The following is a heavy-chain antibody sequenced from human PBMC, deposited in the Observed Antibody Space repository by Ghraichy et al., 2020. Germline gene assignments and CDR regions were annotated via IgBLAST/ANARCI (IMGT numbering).Heavy chain of an antibody. Sequence: VSCKASGYTFINYAIHWVRQAPGQRLEWMGWISCGNGNTKYSQRLQDRVTITRDTSATTAYMELSSLRSEDTAMYYCARDQGRDIVPFWGQGTLVTVSS. CDR1: GYTFINYA. CDR2: ISCGNGNT. CDR3: ARDQGRDIVPF. V-gene: IGHV1-3*01. D-gene: IGHD2-8*01. J-gene: IGHJ4*02.